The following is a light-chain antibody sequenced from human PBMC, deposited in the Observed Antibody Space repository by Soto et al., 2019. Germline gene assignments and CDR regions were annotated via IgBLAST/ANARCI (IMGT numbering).Light chain of an antibody. J-gene: IGKJ1*01. Sequence: IQMTQSPSSLSASVGYRVTITCRASQGIRNDLAWYQQKPGKAPKRLIYDASKLQNGVPSRFSGSGSGTEFTLTISSLQPEDIATYYCLQHGSYPRTFGQGTKVEIK. CDR2: DAS. V-gene: IGKV1-17*01. CDR3: LQHGSYPRT. CDR1: QGIRND.